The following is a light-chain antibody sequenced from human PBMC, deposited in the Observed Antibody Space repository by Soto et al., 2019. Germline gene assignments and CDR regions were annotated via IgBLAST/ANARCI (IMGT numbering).Light chain of an antibody. V-gene: IGKV1-5*01. Sequence: DIQMTQSPSTLSASVGCRFTITCRASQSISSWLAWYQQKPGKAPKLLIYDASSLESGVPSRLSGSGSGTEFTITISSMQTDDFATYYCQQYNSYPGTFGHGTKVDIK. J-gene: IGKJ1*01. CDR1: QSISSW. CDR3: QQYNSYPGT. CDR2: DAS.